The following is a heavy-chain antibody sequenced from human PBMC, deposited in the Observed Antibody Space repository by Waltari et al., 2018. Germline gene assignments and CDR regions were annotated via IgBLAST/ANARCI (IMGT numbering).Heavy chain of an antibody. D-gene: IGHD2-15*01. CDR1: GYSISSGYY. J-gene: IGHJ4*02. Sequence: QVQLQESGPGLVKPSETLSLTCAVSGYSISSGYYWGWIRQPPGTGLEWIGSIYHSGSTYYNPSLKSRVTISVDTSKNQFSLKLSSVTAADTAVYYCVRIIRYCSGGSCPYYFDYWGQGTLVTVSS. CDR2: IYHSGST. CDR3: VRIIRYCSGGSCPYYFDY. V-gene: IGHV4-38-2*01.